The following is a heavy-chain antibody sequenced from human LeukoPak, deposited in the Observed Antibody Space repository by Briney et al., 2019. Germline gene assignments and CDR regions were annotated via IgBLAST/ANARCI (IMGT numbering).Heavy chain of an antibody. CDR2: IIPIFGTA. D-gene: IGHD6-13*01. CDR1: GGTFSSYA. V-gene: IGHV1-69*05. J-gene: IGHJ6*03. CDR3: ARAPSIAAAGGYYYYYMDV. Sequence: GASVKVSCKASGGTFSSYAISWVRQAPGQGLEWMGGIIPIFGTANYAQKFQGRVTITTDESTSTAYMELSSLRSEDTAVYYCARAPSIAAAGGYYYYYMDVWGKGTTVTVSS.